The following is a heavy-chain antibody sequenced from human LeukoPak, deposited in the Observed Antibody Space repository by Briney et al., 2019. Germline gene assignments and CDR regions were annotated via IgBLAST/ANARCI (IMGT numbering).Heavy chain of an antibody. D-gene: IGHD3-10*01. CDR2: ISGSGGST. V-gene: IGHV3-23*01. J-gene: IGHJ6*02. CDR3: AKAGGSGSYYLRVYYYGTDV. CDR1: GFTFSSYA. Sequence: GGSLRLSCAASGFTFSSYAMSWVRQAPGKGLEWVSAISGSGGSTYYADSVKGRFTISRDNSKNTLYLQMNSLRAEDTAVYYCAKAGGSGSYYLRVYYYGTDVWGQGTTVNVSS.